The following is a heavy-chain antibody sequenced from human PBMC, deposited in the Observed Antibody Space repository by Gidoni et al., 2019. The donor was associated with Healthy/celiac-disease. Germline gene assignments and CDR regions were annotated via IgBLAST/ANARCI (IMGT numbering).Heavy chain of an antibody. CDR2: IIPIFGTA. D-gene: IGHD2-21*02. CDR3: ASGYCGGDCYESPWGALDI. J-gene: IGHJ3*02. CDR1: GGTFSSYA. V-gene: IGHV1-69*06. Sequence: GGTFSSYAISWVRQAPGQGLEWMGGIIPIFGTANYAQKFQGRVTITADKSTSTAYMELSSLRSEDTAVYYCASGYCGGDCYESPWGALDIWGQGTMVTVSS.